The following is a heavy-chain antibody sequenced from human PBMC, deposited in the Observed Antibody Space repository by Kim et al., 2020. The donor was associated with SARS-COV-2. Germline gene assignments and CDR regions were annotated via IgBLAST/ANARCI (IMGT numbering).Heavy chain of an antibody. J-gene: IGHJ4*02. Sequence: KDYADSVKVRFTISRENSKNTLYLQMNNLRAGDTAIYYCTRAVDYNDYFDYWGQGTLVTVSS. CDR3: TRAVDYNDYFDY. CDR2: K. V-gene: IGHV3-33*01. D-gene: IGHD4-4*01.